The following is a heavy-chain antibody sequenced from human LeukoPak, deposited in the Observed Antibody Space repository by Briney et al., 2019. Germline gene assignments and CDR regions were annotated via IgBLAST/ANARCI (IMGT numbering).Heavy chain of an antibody. CDR1: GGTFSSYA. D-gene: IGHD2-2*01. CDR2: IIPIFGTA. Sequence: ASVKVSCKASGGTFSSYAISWVRQAPGQGLEWMGRIIPIFGTANYAQKFQGRVTITTDESTSTAYMELSSLRSEDTAVYYCAREGKCVAMPDYWGQGTLVTVSS. J-gene: IGHJ4*02. V-gene: IGHV1-69*05. CDR3: AREGKCVAMPDY.